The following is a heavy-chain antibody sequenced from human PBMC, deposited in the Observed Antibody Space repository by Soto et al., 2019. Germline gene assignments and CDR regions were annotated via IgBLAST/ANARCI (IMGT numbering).Heavy chain of an antibody. CDR3: ARDNQVKWEDAVDY. CDR1: GFTFSSYA. CDR2: ISYDGSNK. V-gene: IGHV3-30-3*01. D-gene: IGHD1-26*01. J-gene: IGHJ4*02. Sequence: QVQLVESGGGVVQPGRSLRLSCAASGFTFSSYAMHWVRQAPGKGREWVAVISYDGSNKYYADSVKGRFTISRDNSKNTLYLQMNSLRAEDTAVYYCARDNQVKWEDAVDYWGQGTLVTVSS.